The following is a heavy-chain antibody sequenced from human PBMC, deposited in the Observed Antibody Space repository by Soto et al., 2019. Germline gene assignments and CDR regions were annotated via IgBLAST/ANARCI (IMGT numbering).Heavy chain of an antibody. CDR3: ARDRYDSSGYYLGH. CDR2: IYYTGST. D-gene: IGHD3-22*01. J-gene: IGHJ4*02. CDR1: GGSITSGGYY. Sequence: PSETLSLTCTVSGGSITSGGYYWSWIRQHPGKGLEWIGYIYYTGSTYYNPSLKSRVTISADTSKNQFSLKLSSVTAADTAVYYCARDRYDSSGYYLGHWGQGTLVTVPQ. V-gene: IGHV4-31*03.